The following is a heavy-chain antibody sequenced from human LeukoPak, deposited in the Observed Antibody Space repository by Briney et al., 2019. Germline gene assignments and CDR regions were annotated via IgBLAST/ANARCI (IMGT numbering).Heavy chain of an antibody. Sequence: ASVKVSCKVSGYTLTELSMHWVRQAPGKGLEWMGGFDPEDGETIYAQKLQGRVTMTTDTSTSTAYMELRSLRSDDTAVYYCARDLPYYYGSGSPWYFDLWGRGTLVTVSS. D-gene: IGHD3-10*01. V-gene: IGHV1-24*01. CDR1: GYTLTELS. CDR2: FDPEDGET. CDR3: ARDLPYYYGSGSPWYFDL. J-gene: IGHJ2*01.